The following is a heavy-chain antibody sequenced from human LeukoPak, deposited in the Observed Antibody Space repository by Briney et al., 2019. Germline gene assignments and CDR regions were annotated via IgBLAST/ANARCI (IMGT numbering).Heavy chain of an antibody. Sequence: GGSLRLSCAASGFTVSSNYMSWVRQAPGKGLEWVSVIYSGGSTYYADSVKGRFTISRDNSKNTLYLQMNSLRAEDTAVYYCARDWARDYYDSSGYYVYYYYGMDVWGQGTTVTVSS. J-gene: IGHJ6*02. D-gene: IGHD3-22*01. CDR1: GFTVSSNY. CDR3: ARDWARDYYDSSGYYVYYYYGMDV. V-gene: IGHV3-53*01. CDR2: IYSGGST.